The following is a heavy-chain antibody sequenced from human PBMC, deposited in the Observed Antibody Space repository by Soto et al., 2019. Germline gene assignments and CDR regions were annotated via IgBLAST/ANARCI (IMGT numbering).Heavy chain of an antibody. CDR1: GASISSDAYY. Sequence: KPSETLSLTCAVSGASISSDAYYWSWIRQHPGKGLEWIGYISYTGTTYYNPSLKSRVTISVDTSKNQFSLKLTSVTAADTALYYCARYRFSDTWSKFDYWGQGTLVTSPQ. J-gene: IGHJ4*02. CDR3: ARYRFSDTWSKFDY. D-gene: IGHD3-16*02. V-gene: IGHV4-31*11. CDR2: ISYTGTT.